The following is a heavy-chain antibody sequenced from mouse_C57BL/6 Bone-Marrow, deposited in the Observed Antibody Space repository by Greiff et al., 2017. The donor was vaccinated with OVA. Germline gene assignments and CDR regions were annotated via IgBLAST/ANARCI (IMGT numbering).Heavy chain of an antibody. V-gene: IGHV1-81*01. D-gene: IGHD2-4*01. J-gene: IGHJ4*01. Sequence: QVQLKESGAELARPGASVKLSCKASGYTFTSYGISWVKQSTGQGLEWIGEIYPRSGNTYYNEKFKGKATLTADKSSSTAYMELRSLTSEDSAVYFCARSGPYDYDVGDYWGQGTSVTVSS. CDR2: IYPRSGNT. CDR3: ARSGPYDYDVGDY. CDR1: GYTFTSYG.